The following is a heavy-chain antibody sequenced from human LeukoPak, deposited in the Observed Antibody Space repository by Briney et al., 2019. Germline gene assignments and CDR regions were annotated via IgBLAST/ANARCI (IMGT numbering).Heavy chain of an antibody. CDR3: ASGYSSGYNWFAP. J-gene: IGHJ5*02. Sequence: TSETLSLTCTVSGGSISSGSYYWSWIRQPAGKGLEWIGRIDTSGSTNYNPSLKSRVTISVDTSKSEVSLKLSSVTAADTAVYYCASGYSSGYNWFAPWGQGTLVTVSS. CDR2: IDTSGST. CDR1: GGSISSGSYY. D-gene: IGHD6-19*01. V-gene: IGHV4-61*02.